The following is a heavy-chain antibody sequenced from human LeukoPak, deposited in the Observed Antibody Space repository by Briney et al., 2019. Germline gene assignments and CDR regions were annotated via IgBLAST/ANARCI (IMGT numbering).Heavy chain of an antibody. J-gene: IGHJ6*03. CDR1: GFTFDDYG. CDR2: ISSMSGRYI. D-gene: IGHD5-24*01. V-gene: IGHV3-21*01. Sequence: PGGSLRLSCAASGFTFDDYGMSWVRQAPGKGLEWVSAISSMSGRYIYSAESLKGRFTISRDNAKNSLYLQMNSLRAEDTAVYFCARLLEPATGYYMDVWGKGTTVTISS. CDR3: ARLLEPATGYYMDV.